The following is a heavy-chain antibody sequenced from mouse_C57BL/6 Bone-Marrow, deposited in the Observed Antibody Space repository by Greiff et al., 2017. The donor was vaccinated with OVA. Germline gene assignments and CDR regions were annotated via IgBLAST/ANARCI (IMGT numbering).Heavy chain of an antibody. Sequence: VQRVESGAELVRPGASVTLSCKASGYTFTDYEMHWVKQTPVHGLEWIGAIDPETGGTAYNQKFKGKAILTADKSSSTAYMELRSLTSEDSAVYYCTRKSSYKYFDVWGTGTTVTVSS. CDR3: TRKSSYKYFDV. V-gene: IGHV1-15*01. CDR1: GYTFTDYE. CDR2: IDPETGGT. J-gene: IGHJ1*03. D-gene: IGHD1-1*01.